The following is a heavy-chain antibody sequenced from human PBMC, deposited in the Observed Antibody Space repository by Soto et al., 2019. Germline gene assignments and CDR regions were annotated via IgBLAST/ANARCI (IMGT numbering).Heavy chain of an antibody. V-gene: IGHV1-2*02. CDR1: GYTLTGYY. J-gene: IGHJ4*02. Sequence: QVQLVQSGAEVKKPGASVKVSCKASGYTLTGYYIHWVRQAPGQGLEWMGWIHPNSGGTNYAQKFHGRVTMTRDTSISTAYMEVGSLRSDDTAVYYCARDQADHAFDYWGQGTLVTVSS. CDR2: IHPNSGGT. CDR3: ARDQADHAFDY.